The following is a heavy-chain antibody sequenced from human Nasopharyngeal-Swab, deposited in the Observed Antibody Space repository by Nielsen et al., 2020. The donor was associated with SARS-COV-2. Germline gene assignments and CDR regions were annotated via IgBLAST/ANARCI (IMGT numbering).Heavy chain of an antibody. CDR3: ARIEDCSSTSCYDY. D-gene: IGHD2-2*01. CDR2: INHSGST. Sequence: WIRQPPGKGLEWIGEINHSGSTNYNPSLKSRVTISVDTSKNQFSLKLSSVTAADTAVYYCARIEDCSSTSCYDYWGQGTLVTVSS. J-gene: IGHJ4*02. V-gene: IGHV4-34*01.